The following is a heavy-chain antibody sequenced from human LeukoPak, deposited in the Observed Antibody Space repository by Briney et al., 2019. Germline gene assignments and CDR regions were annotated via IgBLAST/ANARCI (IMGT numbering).Heavy chain of an antibody. J-gene: IGHJ6*03. CDR1: GFTFSSYW. CDR3: ARDVTPYYYMDV. D-gene: IGHD3-16*02. V-gene: IGHV3-48*04. CDR2: ISSSGDTI. Sequence: GSLRLSCAASGFTFSSYWMSWVRQAPGKGLEWVSYISSSGDTIYYADSVKGRFTISRDNAKNSLYLQMNSLRAEDTAVYYCARDVTPYYYMDVWGKGTTVTISS.